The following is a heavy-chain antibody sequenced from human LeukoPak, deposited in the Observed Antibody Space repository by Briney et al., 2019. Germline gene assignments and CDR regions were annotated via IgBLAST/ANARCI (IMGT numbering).Heavy chain of an antibody. CDR2: INPNSGGT. D-gene: IGHD6-13*01. CDR3: ARVSDSSSPSFDY. J-gene: IGHJ4*02. Sequence: ASVTVSCKASGYTFTGYYMHWVRQAPGQGLEWMGWINPNSGGTNYAQKFQGRVTMTRDTSISTAYMELSRLRSDDTAVYYCARVSDSSSPSFDYWGQGTLVTVSS. CDR1: GYTFTGYY. V-gene: IGHV1-2*02.